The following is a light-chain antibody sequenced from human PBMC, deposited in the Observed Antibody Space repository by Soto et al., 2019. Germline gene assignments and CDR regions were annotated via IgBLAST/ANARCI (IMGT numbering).Light chain of an antibody. CDR1: SSDVGDHNY. CDR2: DVS. V-gene: IGLV2-11*01. CDR3: CSYAGSYSLYV. J-gene: IGLJ1*01. Sequence: QSALTQPRSVSGSPGQSVTISCTGTSSDVGDHNYVSWYQQHPGKAPKLMIYDVSKRPSGVPDRFSGSKSGNTASLTISGLQAEDEADYYCCSYAGSYSLYVFGTGTKVTVL.